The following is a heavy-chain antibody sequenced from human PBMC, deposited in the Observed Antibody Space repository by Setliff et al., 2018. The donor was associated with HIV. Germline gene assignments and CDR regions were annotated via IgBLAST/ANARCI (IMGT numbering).Heavy chain of an antibody. CDR3: ARVSRSGWFFDW. D-gene: IGHD6-19*01. V-gene: IGHV1-18*01. Sequence: GASVKVSCKASGYNFSSNGISWVRQAPGQGLEWMGWISSYNGYTKYAQKVQDRVTMTKGTSTRTAYMELRSLRSDDTAVYYCARVSRSGWFFDWWGQGSLVTVSS. J-gene: IGHJ4*02. CDR1: GYNFSSNG. CDR2: ISSYNGYT.